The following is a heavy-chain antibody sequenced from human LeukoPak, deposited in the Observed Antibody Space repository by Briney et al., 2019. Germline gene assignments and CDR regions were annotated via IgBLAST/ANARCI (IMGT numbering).Heavy chain of an antibody. CDR3: ARHGSGWYVRWFDP. J-gene: IGHJ5*02. D-gene: IGHD6-19*01. CDR1: GGSISSYY. V-gene: IGHV4-59*08. CDR2: IYYSGST. Sequence: SETLSLTCTVSGGSISSYYWSWIRQPPGKGLEWIGYIYYSGSTNYNPSPKSRVTISVDTSKNQFSLKLSSVAAADTAVYYCARHGSGWYVRWFDPWGQGTLVTVSS.